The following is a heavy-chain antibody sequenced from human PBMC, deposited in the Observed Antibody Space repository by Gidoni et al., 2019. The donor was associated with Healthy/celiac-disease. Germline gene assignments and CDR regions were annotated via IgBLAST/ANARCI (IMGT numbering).Heavy chain of an antibody. V-gene: IGHV1-69*06. J-gene: IGHJ5*02. Sequence: QVQLVQSGAEVKKPGSSVKVSCKASGGTFSSYAISWVRQAPGQGLEWMGGIIPLFGTANYAQKFQGRVTITADKSTSTAYMELSSLRSEDTAVYYCASVMAAAGLSWFDPWGQGTLVTVSS. CDR3: ASVMAAAGLSWFDP. CDR2: IIPLFGTA. CDR1: GGTFSSYA. D-gene: IGHD6-13*01.